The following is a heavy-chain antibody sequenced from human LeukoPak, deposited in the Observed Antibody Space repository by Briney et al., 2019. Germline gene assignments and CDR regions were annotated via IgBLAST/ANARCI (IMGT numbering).Heavy chain of an antibody. J-gene: IGHJ6*02. Sequence: SETLSLTCTVSGGSISSYYWSWIRQPAGKGLEWIGRIYTSGSTNYNPSLKSRVTMSVGTSKNQFSLKLSSVTAADTAVYYCARDEGYCSSTSCPVYYYYGMDVWGQGTTVTVSS. CDR2: IYTSGST. V-gene: IGHV4-4*07. CDR3: ARDEGYCSSTSCPVYYYYGMDV. CDR1: GGSISSYY. D-gene: IGHD2-2*01.